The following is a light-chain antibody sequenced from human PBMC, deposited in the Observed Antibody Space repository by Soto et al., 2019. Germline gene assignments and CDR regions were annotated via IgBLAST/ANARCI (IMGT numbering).Light chain of an antibody. V-gene: IGKV3D-15*01. CDR3: QQYDKWPRT. J-gene: IGKJ1*01. CDR1: QSVRSN. Sequence: EIVLTQSPATLSLSPGERATLSCRASQSVRSNLAWYHQKPGQAPRLLIYGASTRATGIPARFSGSGSGTEYTLTISSLQSEDFAVYYCQQYDKWPRTFGQGTKVDIK. CDR2: GAS.